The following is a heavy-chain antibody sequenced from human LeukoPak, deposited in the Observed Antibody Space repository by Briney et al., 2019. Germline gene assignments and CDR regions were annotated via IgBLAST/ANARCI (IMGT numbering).Heavy chain of an antibody. Sequence: GGSLRLSCAASGFTFSSYWMSWVRQAPGKGLEWVANIKQDGSEKYYVDSVKGRFTISRDNAKNSLYLQMNSLRAEDTAVYYCARDCGSCYHYYYGMDVWGQGTTVTVSS. CDR1: GFTFSSYW. V-gene: IGHV3-7*01. CDR3: ARDCGSCYHYYYGMDV. CDR2: IKQDGSEK. J-gene: IGHJ6*02. D-gene: IGHD2-15*01.